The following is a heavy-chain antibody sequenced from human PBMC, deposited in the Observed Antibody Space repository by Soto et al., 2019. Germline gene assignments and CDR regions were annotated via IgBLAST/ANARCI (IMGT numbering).Heavy chain of an antibody. CDR2: MFTDVSTT. CDR3: VRGNTGYGNFDS. J-gene: IGHJ4*02. V-gene: IGHV3-74*01. CDR1: GFSFSGFW. Sequence: GGSLRLSCAGSGFSFSGFWMHWGRQAPGKGLVWVSRMFTDVSTTYYADSVKGRFTISRDNAKSTLYLQMNSLRDEDTAVYYCVRGNTGYGNFDSWGQGTLVTVSS. D-gene: IGHD5-12*01.